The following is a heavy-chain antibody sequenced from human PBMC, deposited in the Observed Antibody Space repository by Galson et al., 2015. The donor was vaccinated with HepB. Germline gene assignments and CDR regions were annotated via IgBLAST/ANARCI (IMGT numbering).Heavy chain of an antibody. D-gene: IGHD3-3*01. V-gene: IGHV3-23*01. CDR3: AKPLEGTCYDFWSGYADYYFYGLDV. CDR1: GFTLSNYA. J-gene: IGHJ6*02. CDR2: ISASGGKT. Sequence: SLRLSCAVSGFTLSNYAMTWVRQAPGKGLEWVSSISASGGKTYYADPVKGRFIISRDNSKNTLYLQMNSLRVEDTAVFYCAKPLEGTCYDFWSGYADYYFYGLDVWGHGATVTVSS.